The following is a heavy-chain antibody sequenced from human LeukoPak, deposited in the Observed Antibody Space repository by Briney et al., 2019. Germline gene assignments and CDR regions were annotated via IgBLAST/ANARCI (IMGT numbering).Heavy chain of an antibody. CDR1: GFTFSSYG. D-gene: IGHD3-10*01. CDR2: IKQDGSEK. Sequence: GGSLRLSCAASGFTFSSYGMHWVRQAPGKGLEWVANIKQDGSEKYYVDSVKGRFTISRDNAKNSLYLQMNSLRAEDTAVYYCARDRYYGSGRWGRGTLVTVSS. J-gene: IGHJ2*01. V-gene: IGHV3-7*05. CDR3: ARDRYYGSGR.